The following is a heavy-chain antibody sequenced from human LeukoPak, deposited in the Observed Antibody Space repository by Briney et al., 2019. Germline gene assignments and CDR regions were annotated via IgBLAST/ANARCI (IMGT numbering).Heavy chain of an antibody. V-gene: IGHV3-30*02. CDR3: AKARYGSGSCFDY. CDR2: IGHDGSNK. J-gene: IGHJ4*02. Sequence: GGSLRLSCAASGFTFSSYGMHWVRQAPGKGLEWVAFIGHDGSNKYYADSVKGRFTISRDNSKNTLYPQMNSLRTEDTAVYYCAKARYGSGSCFDYWGQGTLVTVSS. CDR1: GFTFSSYG. D-gene: IGHD3-10*01.